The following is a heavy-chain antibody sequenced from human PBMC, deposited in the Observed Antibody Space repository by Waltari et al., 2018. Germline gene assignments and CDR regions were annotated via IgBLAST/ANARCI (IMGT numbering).Heavy chain of an antibody. J-gene: IGHJ4*02. CDR3: ARAYSSSSIDY. CDR1: GASITSHF. CDR2: IFYSGRT. Sequence: QVQLQESGPGLVKASETLSLNCTVSGASITSHFWSWIRQPPGKGLEWIGYIFYSGRTNYNPSLESRVTILVDTSKNQFSLKLNSLTAADTAVYYCARAYSSSSIDYWGQGTLVTVSS. D-gene: IGHD6-6*01. V-gene: IGHV4-59*11.